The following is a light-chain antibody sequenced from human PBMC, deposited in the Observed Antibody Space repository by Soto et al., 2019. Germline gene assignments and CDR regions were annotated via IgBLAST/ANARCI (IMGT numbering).Light chain of an antibody. V-gene: IGKV3-11*01. CDR1: QSVSSY. Sequence: EIVLTHSPATLSLSPGERATLSCRASQSVSSYLAWCQQKPGQAPRLLIYDASNRATGIPARFSGSGSGTDFTLTISSLEPEDFAVYYCQQRSNWPRTFGQGTKVEIK. CDR3: QQRSNWPRT. J-gene: IGKJ1*01. CDR2: DAS.